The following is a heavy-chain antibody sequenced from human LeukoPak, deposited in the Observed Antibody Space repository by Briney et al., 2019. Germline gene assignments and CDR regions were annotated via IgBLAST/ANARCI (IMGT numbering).Heavy chain of an antibody. CDR3: ASDIVATSGDF. CDR1: GSTFCDYY. J-gene: IGHJ4*02. V-gene: IGHV3-11*01. Sequence: GGSLRLSCAASGSTFCDYYMSWIRQAPGKGLEWVAYITSSGDDIYYADSVKGRFTISRDNAKNALFLRMSSLRVEDTATYYCASDIVATSGDFWGQGTLVSVSS. D-gene: IGHD5-12*01. CDR2: ITSSGDDI.